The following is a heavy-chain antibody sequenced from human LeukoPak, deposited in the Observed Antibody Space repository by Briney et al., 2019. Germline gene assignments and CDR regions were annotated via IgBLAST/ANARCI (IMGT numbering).Heavy chain of an antibody. Sequence: SETLSLTCAVFGGSFSGFHWSWIRQPPGKGLEWIGEIYHSGSTNHNPSLKTRVTISVDTSKNQFSPKLSSVTAADTAVYYCARGRGYSGYDHATPFHYWGQGTLVTISS. V-gene: IGHV4-34*01. D-gene: IGHD5-12*01. J-gene: IGHJ4*02. CDR3: ARGRGYSGYDHATPFHY. CDR2: IYHSGST. CDR1: GGSFSGFH.